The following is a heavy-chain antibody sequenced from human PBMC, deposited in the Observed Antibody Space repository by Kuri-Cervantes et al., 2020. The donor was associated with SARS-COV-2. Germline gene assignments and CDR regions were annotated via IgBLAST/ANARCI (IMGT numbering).Heavy chain of an antibody. J-gene: IGHJ4*02. Sequence: GGSLRLSCEASGFPFSSYSMTWVRQAPGKGLEWVSYVSSSSSTKYYADSVKGRFTISRDNAKNSLYLQMNSLGAEDTAVYYCARDHGVGATDFDYWGQGTLVTVSS. CDR3: ARDHGVGATDFDY. D-gene: IGHD1-26*01. CDR2: VSSSSSTK. CDR1: GFPFSSYS. V-gene: IGHV3-48*01.